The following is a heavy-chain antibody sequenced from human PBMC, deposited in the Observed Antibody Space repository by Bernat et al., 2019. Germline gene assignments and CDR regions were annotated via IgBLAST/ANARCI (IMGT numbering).Heavy chain of an antibody. CDR2: INIDGTTT. CDR1: GFTFRDYW. J-gene: IGHJ4*02. V-gene: IGHV3-74*01. CDR3: VRDPNRRLDY. Sequence: EVQLVESGGGLVQPGGSLRLSCEVSGFTFRDYWMDWVRQAPGKGPVWVSRINIDGTTTNYADSVKGRFTMSRDNAKNTVYLQMNSLRAEDTAVYYCVRDPNRRLDYWGQGTQVTVSP. D-gene: IGHD1/OR15-1a*01.